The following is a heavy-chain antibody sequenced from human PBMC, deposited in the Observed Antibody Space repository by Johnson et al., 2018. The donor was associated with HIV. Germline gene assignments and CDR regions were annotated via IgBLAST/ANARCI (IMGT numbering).Heavy chain of an antibody. CDR1: GFTFSSYA. J-gene: IGHJ3*02. CDR2: ISYDGSET. CDR3: AREKIRAFDI. V-gene: IGHV3-30*09. Sequence: QVQLVESGGGVVQPGRSLRLSCAASGFTFSSYAMHWVRQAPGKGLEWVAVISYDGSETYFADSVKGRFAISRDSSKNTLYLQMNSLRAEDTAVYYCAREKIRAFDIWGQGTMVTVSS.